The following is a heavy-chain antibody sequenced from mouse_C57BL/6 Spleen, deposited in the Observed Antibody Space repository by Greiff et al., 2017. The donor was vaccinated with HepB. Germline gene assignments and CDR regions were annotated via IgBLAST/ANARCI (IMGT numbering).Heavy chain of an antibody. J-gene: IGHJ4*01. CDR2: INPYNGGT. D-gene: IGHD1-1*01. Sequence: EVQLQQSGPVLVKPGASVKMSCKASGYTFTDYYMNWVKQSHGKSLEWIGVINPYNGGTSYNQKFKGKATLTVDKSSSTAYMERNSLTSEDSAVYYCARRAITTVNAMDYWGQGTSVTVSS. V-gene: IGHV1-19*01. CDR3: ARRAITTVNAMDY. CDR1: GYTFTDYY.